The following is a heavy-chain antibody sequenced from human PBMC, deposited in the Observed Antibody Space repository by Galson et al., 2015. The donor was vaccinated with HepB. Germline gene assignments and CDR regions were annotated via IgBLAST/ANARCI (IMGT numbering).Heavy chain of an antibody. CDR3: ATHPYGDYRYYYYYMDV. CDR2: IYYSGST. CDR1: GGSISSGGYY. J-gene: IGHJ6*03. D-gene: IGHD4-17*01. V-gene: IGHV4-31*03. Sequence: TLSLTCTVSGGSISSGGYYWSWIRQHPGKGLEWIGYIYYSGSTYYNPSLKSRVTISVDTSKNQFSLKLSSVTAADTAVYYCATHPYGDYRYYYYYMDVWGKGTTVTVSS.